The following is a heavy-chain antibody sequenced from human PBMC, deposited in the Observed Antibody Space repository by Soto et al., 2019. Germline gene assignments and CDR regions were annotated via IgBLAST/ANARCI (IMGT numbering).Heavy chain of an antibody. D-gene: IGHD3-16*01. Sequence: QVQLVQSGAEVKKPGSSVKVSCKASGGTFSSYSINWVRQAPGQGREWMGGIIPIFGTANYAQKFQGRVTLTADESTSTAHMELSSRRNEDTAVYYCARPFQSWPGGWYFDLWGRGTLVTVSS. CDR3: ARPFQSWPGGWYFDL. V-gene: IGHV1-69*01. J-gene: IGHJ2*01. CDR2: IIPIFGTA. CDR1: GGTFSSYS.